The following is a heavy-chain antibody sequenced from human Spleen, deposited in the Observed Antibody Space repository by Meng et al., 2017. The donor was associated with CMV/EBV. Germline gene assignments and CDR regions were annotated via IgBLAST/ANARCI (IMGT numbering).Heavy chain of an antibody. V-gene: IGHV4-59*01. Sequence: SETLSLTCTVSGGSISSYYWSWIRQPPGKGLEWIGDIYYSGSTNYNPSLKSRVAISVDTSKNQFSLKLSSVTAADTAVYYCASFVGSRGGFNYWGQGSLVTVSS. CDR2: IYYSGST. D-gene: IGHD1-26*01. CDR1: GGSISSYY. CDR3: ASFVGSRGGFNY. J-gene: IGHJ4*02.